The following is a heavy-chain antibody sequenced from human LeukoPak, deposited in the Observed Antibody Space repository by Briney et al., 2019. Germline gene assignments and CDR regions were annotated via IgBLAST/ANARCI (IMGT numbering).Heavy chain of an antibody. CDR2: IIPIFGTA. CDR1: GGTFSSYA. Sequence: GASVKVSCKASGGTFSSYAISWVRQAPGQGLEWMGRIIPIFGTANYAHKFQGRVTITTDESTSTAYMELSSLRSEDAAVYYCARGPNPGPSYYYYYYYMDVWGKGTTVTVSS. D-gene: IGHD1-14*01. CDR3: ARGPNPGPSYYYYYYYMDV. J-gene: IGHJ6*03. V-gene: IGHV1-69*05.